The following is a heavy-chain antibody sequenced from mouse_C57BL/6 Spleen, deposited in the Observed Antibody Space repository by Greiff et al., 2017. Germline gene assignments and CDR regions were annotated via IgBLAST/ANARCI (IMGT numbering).Heavy chain of an antibody. Sequence: VQLKESGPELVKPGASVKISCKASGYSFTDYNMNWVKQSNGKSLEWIGVINPNYGTTSYNQKFKGKATLTVDQSSSTAYMQLNSLTSEDSAVYYCARVSYYGSSYGYFDVWGTGTTVTVSS. V-gene: IGHV1-39*01. CDR1: GYSFTDYN. J-gene: IGHJ1*03. CDR2: INPNYGTT. D-gene: IGHD1-1*01. CDR3: ARVSYYGSSYGYFDV.